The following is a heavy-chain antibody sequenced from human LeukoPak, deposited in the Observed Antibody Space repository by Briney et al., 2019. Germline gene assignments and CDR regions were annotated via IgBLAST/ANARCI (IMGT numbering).Heavy chain of an antibody. CDR2: INPNSGGT. CDR1: GYTFTGYY. CDR3: ARVQGYCSSTSCYPDTNFDY. Sequence: ASVKVSCKASGYTFTGYYMHWVRQAPGHGLEWMGWINPNSGGTNYAQKFQGRVPMTRDTSISTAYMELSRLRSDDTAVYYCARVQGYCSSTSCYPDTNFDYWGQGALATVSS. D-gene: IGHD2-2*01. J-gene: IGHJ4*02. V-gene: IGHV1-2*02.